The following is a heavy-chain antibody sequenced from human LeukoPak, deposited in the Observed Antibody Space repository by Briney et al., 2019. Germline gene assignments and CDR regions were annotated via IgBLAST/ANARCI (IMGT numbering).Heavy chain of an antibody. CDR3: ARRRGDFWSDYYAFDY. CDR2: IYYSGST. D-gene: IGHD3-3*01. Sequence: PSETLSLTCTASGGSISSYYWSWIRQPPGKGLEWIGYIYYSGSTNYNPSLTSRVTISLDTSKNQFSLKLSSVTAADTAVYYCARRRGDFWSDYYAFDYWGQGTLVTISS. CDR1: GGSISSYY. J-gene: IGHJ4*02. V-gene: IGHV4-59*08.